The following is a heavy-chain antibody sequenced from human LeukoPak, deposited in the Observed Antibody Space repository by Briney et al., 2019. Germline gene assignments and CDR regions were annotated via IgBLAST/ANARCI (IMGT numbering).Heavy chain of an antibody. CDR2: VKTTAEGETT. CDR3: TAVLGKTDDYS. Sequence: GGSLRLSCKGSGYIFNNAWMSWIRQAPGKGLEWVGRVKTTAEGETTDYAAPLIGRLTISRDDSKSTVYLQMSSLETEDTDIYYCTAVLGKTDDYSWGQGTLVTVSS. V-gene: IGHV3-15*01. CDR1: GYIFNNAW. J-gene: IGHJ4*02. D-gene: IGHD3-3*01.